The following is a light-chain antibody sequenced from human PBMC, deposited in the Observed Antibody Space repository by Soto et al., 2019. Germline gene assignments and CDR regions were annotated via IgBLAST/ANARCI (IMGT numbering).Light chain of an antibody. CDR2: AAS. CDR1: QGISGY. CDR3: QQYYSYPGT. V-gene: IGKV1-8*01. J-gene: IGKJ3*01. Sequence: AIRMTQSPSSLSASTGARVTITCRASQGISGYLAWYQQKPGKAPKLLIYAASTLQSGVPSRFSGSGSGTDFTLTISCLQSEDFATYYCQQYYSYPGTFGPGTKVAIK.